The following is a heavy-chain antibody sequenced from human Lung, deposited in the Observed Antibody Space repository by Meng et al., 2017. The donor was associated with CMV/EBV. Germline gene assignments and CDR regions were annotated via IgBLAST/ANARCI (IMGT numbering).Heavy chain of an antibody. D-gene: IGHD3-10*01. J-gene: IGHJ1*01. Sequence: GQLRESGPALVKPSDTLSLTCAVSGDSITNHNWWAWVRQPPGKGLEWIGEIPHRGSSAYNPSLKSRVSMSIDKSKNQFSLKLTSVTAADTAVYHCLRRSGGSVWGQGTLVTVSS. CDR1: GDSITNHNW. CDR3: LRRSGGSV. CDR2: IPHRGSS. V-gene: IGHV4-4*02.